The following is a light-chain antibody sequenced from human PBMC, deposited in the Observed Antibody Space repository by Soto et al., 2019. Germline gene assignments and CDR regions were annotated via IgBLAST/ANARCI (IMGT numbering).Light chain of an antibody. Sequence: EIVLTQSPGTLSLFPGERATLSSRASQSVSSSYLAWYQQKPGQAPRLLIYGTSSRATGIPDRFSGSGSGTDFTLTISRLEPEDFAVYYCQHYGSSPRTFGQGTKVEIK. CDR2: GTS. CDR1: QSVSSSY. CDR3: QHYGSSPRT. J-gene: IGKJ1*01. V-gene: IGKV3-20*01.